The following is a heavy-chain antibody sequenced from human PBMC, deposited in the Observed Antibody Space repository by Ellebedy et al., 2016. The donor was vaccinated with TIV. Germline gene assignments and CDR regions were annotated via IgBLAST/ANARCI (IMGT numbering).Heavy chain of an antibody. CDR1: EFTFPTYG. D-gene: IGHD1-1*01. J-gene: IGHJ4*02. Sequence: GESLKISCAASEFTFPTYGMHWVLPAPGQGLEWVALISSDGSSKSYADSVKGRFTISRDTSKNTLYLQMNSLREGDTAVYYCAKRYRSYFDDWGQGTLVTVSS. V-gene: IGHV3-30*18. CDR2: ISSDGSSK. CDR3: AKRYRSYFDD.